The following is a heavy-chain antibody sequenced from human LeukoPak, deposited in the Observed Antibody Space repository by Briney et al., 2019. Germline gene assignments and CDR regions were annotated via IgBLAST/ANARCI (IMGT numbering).Heavy chain of an antibody. CDR2: IHVSGST. J-gene: IGHJ3*02. CDR3: ARNTGVPSAFDI. V-gene: IGHV4-4*07. CDR1: GGSINNYF. D-gene: IGHD3-3*01. Sequence: SETLSLTCTVSGGSINNYFWSLIRQPAGKGLEWIGRIHVSGSTSYNPSLKSRVTMSVDTSKTQFSLKVTSVTAADTAVYYCARNTGVPSAFDIWGQGIMVTVSS.